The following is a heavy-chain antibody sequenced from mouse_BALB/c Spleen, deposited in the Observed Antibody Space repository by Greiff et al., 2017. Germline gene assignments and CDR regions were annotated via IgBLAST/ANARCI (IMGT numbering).Heavy chain of an antibody. CDR1: GFTFSDYY. D-gene: IGHD3-3*01. CDR2: ISDGGSYT. CDR3: ARGGGRAWFAY. V-gene: IGHV5-4*02. Sequence: DVKLVESGGGLVKPGGSLKLSCAVSGFTFSDYYLYWVRQTPEKRLEWVATISDGGSYTYYPDSVKGRFTISRDNAKNNLYLQMSSLKSEDTAMYYCARGGGRAWFAYWGQGTLVTVSA. J-gene: IGHJ3*01.